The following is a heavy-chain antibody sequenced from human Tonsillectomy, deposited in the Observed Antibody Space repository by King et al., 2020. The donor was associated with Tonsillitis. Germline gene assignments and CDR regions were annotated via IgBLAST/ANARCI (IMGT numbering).Heavy chain of an antibody. Sequence: VQLQQWGAGLLKPSETLSLTCAVYGGSFSGYYWSWIRQPPGKGLEWIGEINHIGSTTYNPSLKSRVTISLDTSKNQFSLKLSSVTAADTTVYYCASSGWYRGYWGQGTLVTVSS. CDR1: GGSFSGYY. V-gene: IGHV4-34*01. CDR3: ASSGWYRGY. CDR2: INHIGST. D-gene: IGHD6-19*01. J-gene: IGHJ4*02.